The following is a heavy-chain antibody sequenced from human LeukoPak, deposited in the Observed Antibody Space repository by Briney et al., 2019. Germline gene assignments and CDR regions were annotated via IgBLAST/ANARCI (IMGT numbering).Heavy chain of an antibody. CDR3: AREGFGELSHFDY. D-gene: IGHD3-10*01. J-gene: IGHJ4*02. CDR1: GGSFSGDY. V-gene: IGHV4-34*01. Sequence: SETLSLTCVVYGGSFSGDYWSWIRQPPGRGLEWIGEINHSGRTNYNPSLKSRVTISVDTSKNQFSLKLSSVAAADTAVYYCAREGFGELSHFDYWGQGTLVTVSS. CDR2: INHSGRT.